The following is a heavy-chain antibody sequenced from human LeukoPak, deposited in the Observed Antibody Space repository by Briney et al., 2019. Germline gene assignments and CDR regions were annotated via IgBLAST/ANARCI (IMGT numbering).Heavy chain of an antibody. CDR2: IKKDGSGI. CDR1: EFPFSDSW. CDR3: AGGNSMNV. J-gene: IGHJ6*04. D-gene: IGHD1/OR15-1a*01. Sequence: PGGSLRLSCAVSEFPFSDSWMYWVRQAPGKGLEGVANIKKDGSGISYVDSVLGRIIISRDNAKNSLYLQMNSLRVEDTAVYFCAGGNSMNVWGKGTAVTVSS. V-gene: IGHV3-7*01.